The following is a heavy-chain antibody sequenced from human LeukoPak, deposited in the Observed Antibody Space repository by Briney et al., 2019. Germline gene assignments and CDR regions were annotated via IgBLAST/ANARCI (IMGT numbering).Heavy chain of an antibody. J-gene: IGHJ4*02. CDR3: ARAYYDFWSGWDY. V-gene: IGHV1-69*05. CDR2: IIPIFGTA. D-gene: IGHD3-3*01. CDR1: GYTFTSYD. Sequence: SVKVSCKASGYTFTSYDINWVRQAPGQGLEWMGGIIPIFGTANYAQKFQGRVTITTDESTSTAYMELSSLRSEDTAVYYCARAYYDFWSGWDYWGQGTLVTVSS.